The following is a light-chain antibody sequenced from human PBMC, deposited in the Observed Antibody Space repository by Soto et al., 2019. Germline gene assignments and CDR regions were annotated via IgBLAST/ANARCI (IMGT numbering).Light chain of an antibody. J-gene: IGLJ2*01. CDR3: NSYTSSSTLDVV. CDR2: DNS. CDR1: SSDVGGYDS. V-gene: IGLV2-14*03. Sequence: QSALTQPASVSGSPGQSITISCTGTSSDVGGYDSVSWYQHHPGKAPKLMIYDNSNRPSGVSNRFSGSKSGNTASLTISGLQAEDEADYYCNSYTSSSTLDVVFGGGTKLTVL.